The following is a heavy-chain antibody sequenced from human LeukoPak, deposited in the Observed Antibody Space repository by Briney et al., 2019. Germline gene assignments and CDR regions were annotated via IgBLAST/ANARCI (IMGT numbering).Heavy chain of an antibody. CDR1: GDSVSSNSAA. CDR2: TYYRSKWYN. J-gene: IGHJ3*02. Sequence: SQTLSLTCAISGDSVSSNSAAWNWIRQSPSRGLEWLGRTYYRSKWYNDYAVSVKSRITINPDTSKNQFSLQLNSVTPEDTAVYYCASGYCSSTSCRGAFDIWGQGTMVTVSS. D-gene: IGHD2-2*01. CDR3: ASGYCSSTSCRGAFDI. V-gene: IGHV6-1*01.